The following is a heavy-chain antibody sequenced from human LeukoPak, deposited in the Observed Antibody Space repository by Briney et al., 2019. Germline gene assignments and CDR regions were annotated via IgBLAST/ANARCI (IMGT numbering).Heavy chain of an antibody. V-gene: IGHV4-39*01. D-gene: IGHD3-16*01. CDR1: GGSISSSDYL. CDR2: FYYNGVT. J-gene: IGHJ5*02. CDR3: VRRNYVSGRIDP. Sequence: SESLSLTCTVSGGSISSSDYLWAWVRQPPGKGLEWIGDFYYNGVTSYDPSLKSRVTISVDTSKNQFSLNLTSVTAADTAVYHCVRRNYVSGRIDPWGQGTLVTVSS.